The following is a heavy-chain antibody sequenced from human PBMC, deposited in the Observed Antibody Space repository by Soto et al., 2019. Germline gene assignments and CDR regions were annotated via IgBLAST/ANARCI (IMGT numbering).Heavy chain of an antibody. J-gene: IGHJ5*02. V-gene: IGHV1-69*02. CDR3: ASSIVATIINPWFDP. Sequence: WPHHSTGQGLEWMGRIIPILGIANYAQKFQGGVTITADKSTSTAYMELSSLRSEDTAVYYCASSIVATIINPWFDPWGQGTPVTVSS. CDR2: IIPILGIA. D-gene: IGHD5-12*01.